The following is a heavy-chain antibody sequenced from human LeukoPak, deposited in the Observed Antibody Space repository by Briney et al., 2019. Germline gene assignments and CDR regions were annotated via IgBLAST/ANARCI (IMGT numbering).Heavy chain of an antibody. Sequence: GASVKVSCKASGYTFTSYGISWVRQAPGQGLEWMGWISAYNGNTNYAQKLQGRDTMTTDTSTSTAYMELRSLRSDDTAVYYCARDQELCGGDCYSDYYGMDVWGQGTTVTVSS. J-gene: IGHJ6*02. D-gene: IGHD2-21*02. CDR3: ARDQELCGGDCYSDYYGMDV. V-gene: IGHV1-18*01. CDR2: ISAYNGNT. CDR1: GYTFTSYG.